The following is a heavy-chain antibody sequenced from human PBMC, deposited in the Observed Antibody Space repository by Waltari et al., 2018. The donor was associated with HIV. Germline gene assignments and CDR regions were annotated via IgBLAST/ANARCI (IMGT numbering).Heavy chain of an antibody. J-gene: IGHJ4*02. CDR1: GGSFSGYY. Sequence: QVHLQQWGAGLLKPSETLSLTCAVYGGSFSGYYWSWIRQPPGKGLEWIGEINHSGSTNYNPSLKSRVTISVDTSKNQFSLKLSSVTAADTAVYYCARSLRDNSSGYYYTFDYWGQGTLVTVSS. CDR3: ARSLRDNSSGYYYTFDY. CDR2: INHSGST. D-gene: IGHD3-22*01. V-gene: IGHV4-34*01.